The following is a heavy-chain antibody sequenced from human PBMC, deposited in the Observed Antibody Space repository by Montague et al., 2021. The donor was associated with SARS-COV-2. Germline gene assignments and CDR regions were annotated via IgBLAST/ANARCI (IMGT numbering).Heavy chain of an antibody. CDR2: INQSGST. Sequence: SETLSLTCAVYGGSFSGYYWSWIRQPPGKGLEWIGEINQSGSTNXNPSLKSRVTLSVDTSKKQFSLKLSPLTAADTAVYYCARVAGGYYLDSIAYFDYWGQGSLVTVSS. J-gene: IGHJ4*02. D-gene: IGHD3-22*01. CDR3: ARVAGGYYLDSIAYFDY. V-gene: IGHV4-34*01. CDR1: GGSFSGYY.